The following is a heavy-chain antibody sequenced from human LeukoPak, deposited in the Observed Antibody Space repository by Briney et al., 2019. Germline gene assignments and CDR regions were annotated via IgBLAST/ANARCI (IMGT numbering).Heavy chain of an antibody. Sequence: SETLSLTCTVSGGSISSSAYYWSWVRQHPGKGLEWIGYIYYSGGTYYNPSLKSRVTISVDTSKNQFSLKLSSVTAADTAVYYCARSGTYYYDSSGYYYPIYWGQGTLVTVSS. CDR3: ARSGTYYYDSSGYYYPIY. CDR1: GGSISSSAYY. CDR2: IYYSGGT. D-gene: IGHD3-22*01. J-gene: IGHJ4*02. V-gene: IGHV4-31*03.